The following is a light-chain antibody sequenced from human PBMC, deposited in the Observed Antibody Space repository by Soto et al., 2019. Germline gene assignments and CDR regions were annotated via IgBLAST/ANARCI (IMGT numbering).Light chain of an antibody. J-gene: IGKJ2*01. Sequence: ETVMTQSPATLSVSPGERATLSCRASQSVDTKLAWYQHKPGQAPRLLIYGADTRATGIPASFSGSGSGTEFTLTISSLQSEDFAVYFCQQYNNWYTYGQGTKLEIK. CDR2: GAD. CDR1: QSVDTK. V-gene: IGKV3-15*01. CDR3: QQYNNWYT.